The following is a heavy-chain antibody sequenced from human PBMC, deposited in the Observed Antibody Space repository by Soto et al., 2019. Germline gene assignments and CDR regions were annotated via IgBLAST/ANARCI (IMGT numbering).Heavy chain of an antibody. D-gene: IGHD6-6*01. J-gene: IGHJ3*02. CDR2: IYSGGST. Sequence: EVQLVETGGGLIQPGGSLRLSCAASGFTVSNNYMSWVRQAPGKGLEWVSVIYSGGSTYYADSVKGRFTISRDNSKNTLSLQMNSLRAEDTAGYYCARGYSSSPYAYDIWGQGTIVTVSS. CDR3: ARGYSSSPYAYDI. CDR1: GFTVSNNY. V-gene: IGHV3-53*02.